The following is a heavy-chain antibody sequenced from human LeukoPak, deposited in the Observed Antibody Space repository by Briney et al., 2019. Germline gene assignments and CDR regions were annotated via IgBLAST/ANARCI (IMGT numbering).Heavy chain of an antibody. D-gene: IGHD6-13*01. J-gene: IGHJ5*02. CDR3: ARDPNIAAAGTFDP. CDR1: GYTFTSYA. V-gene: IGHV7-4-1*02. Sequence: ASVKVSCKASGYTFTSYAMNWVRQAPGQGLEWMGWINTNTGNPTYAQGFTGRFVFSLDTSVSTAYLQISSLKAEDTAVYHCARDPNIAAAGTFDPWGQGTLVTVSS. CDR2: INTNTGNP.